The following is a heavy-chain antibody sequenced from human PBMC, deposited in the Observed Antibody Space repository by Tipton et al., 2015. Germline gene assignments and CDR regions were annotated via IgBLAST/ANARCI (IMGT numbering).Heavy chain of an antibody. CDR2: IYYRGST. CDR3: ARDLEHGMDV. J-gene: IGHJ6*02. D-gene: IGHD5-24*01. CDR1: SDSINKYY. Sequence: TLSLTCSVSSDSINKYYWSWIRQPPGKGLEWIGYIYYRGSTNYNPSLKSRVTISVDTSKNQFSLKLTSVTAADTAVYYCARDLEHGMDVWGQGTTVTVSS. V-gene: IGHV4-59*01.